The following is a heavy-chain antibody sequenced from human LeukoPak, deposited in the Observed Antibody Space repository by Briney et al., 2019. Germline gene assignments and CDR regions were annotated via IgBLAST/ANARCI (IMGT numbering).Heavy chain of an antibody. CDR1: GFTFDDYA. D-gene: IGHD5-24*01. CDR3: AKVKDGYTRSGWYFDL. J-gene: IGHJ2*01. V-gene: IGHV3-9*01. CDR2: ISWNSGSI. Sequence: GGSLRLSCAAPGFTFDDYAMHWVRQAPGKGLEWVSGISWNSGSIGYADSVKGRFTISRDNAKNSLYLQMNSLRAEDTALYYCAKVKDGYTRSGWYFDLWGRGTLVTVSS.